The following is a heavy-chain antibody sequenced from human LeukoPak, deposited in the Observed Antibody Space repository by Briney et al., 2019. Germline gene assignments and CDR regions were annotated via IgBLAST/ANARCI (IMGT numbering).Heavy chain of an antibody. J-gene: IGHJ6*03. V-gene: IGHV4-59*01. Sequence: PSETLSLTCTVSGGSISSYYWSWIRQPPGKGLEWIGYIYYSGSTNYNPSLKSRVTISVDTSKNQFSLKLSSVTAADTAVYYCARGALGYCSSTSCYGYYYYMDVWGKGTTVTVSS. CDR2: IYYSGST. D-gene: IGHD2-2*01. CDR1: GGSISSYY. CDR3: ARGALGYCSSTSCYGYYYYMDV.